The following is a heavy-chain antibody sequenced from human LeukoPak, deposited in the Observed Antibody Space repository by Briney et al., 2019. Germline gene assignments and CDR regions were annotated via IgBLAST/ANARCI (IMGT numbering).Heavy chain of an antibody. J-gene: IGHJ6*03. Sequence: SQTLSLTCAISGDSVSSNSAAWNWIRQSPSRGLEWLGRTYYRSKWYNDYAVSVKSRITINPDTSKNQFSLQLNSVTPEDTAVYYCARARGEIQWLVRYYYYYMDVWGKGTTVTISS. V-gene: IGHV6-1*01. D-gene: IGHD6-19*01. CDR3: ARARGEIQWLVRYYYYYMDV. CDR1: GDSVSSNSAA. CDR2: TYYRSKWYN.